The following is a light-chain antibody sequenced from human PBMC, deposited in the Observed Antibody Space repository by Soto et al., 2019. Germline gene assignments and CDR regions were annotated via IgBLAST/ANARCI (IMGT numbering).Light chain of an antibody. V-gene: IGKV3-15*01. J-gene: IGKJ1*01. CDR1: RSGSSN. CDR2: GAS. CDR3: QQYTKWPLT. Sequence: EIVITQSPTTLSVSPGERATLSCRASRSGSSNLAWYLQKPGQAPRLLIYGASNRASGVTARFRGGGSGTDFTLTISSLQAEDVTVYYCQQYTKWPLTFGQGTRVDIK.